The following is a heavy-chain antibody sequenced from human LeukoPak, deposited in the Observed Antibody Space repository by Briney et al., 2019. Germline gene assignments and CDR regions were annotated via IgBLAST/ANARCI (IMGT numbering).Heavy chain of an antibody. CDR3: ARGGDSLSYYFDY. Sequence: SVKVSCKASGGTFSSYAISWERQAPGQGLEWMGRIIPILGIANYAQKFQGRVTITADKSTSTAYMELSSLRSEDTAVYYCARGGDSLSYYFDYWGQGTLVTVSS. J-gene: IGHJ4*02. V-gene: IGHV1-69*04. D-gene: IGHD3-10*01. CDR1: GGTFSSYA. CDR2: IIPILGIA.